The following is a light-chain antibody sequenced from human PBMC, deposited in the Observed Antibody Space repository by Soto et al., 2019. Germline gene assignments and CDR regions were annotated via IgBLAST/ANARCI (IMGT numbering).Light chain of an antibody. Sequence: AIRMTQSPSSLSASPGDRVTITCRASQGISSYLSWYQQKPGKAPKLLLYAASTLQSGVPSRFSGSGSGTDFTLTISCLQSEDFATYYCQQYYSYPRTFGQGTKVEIK. CDR2: AAS. CDR1: QGISSY. CDR3: QQYYSYPRT. V-gene: IGKV1-8*01. J-gene: IGKJ1*01.